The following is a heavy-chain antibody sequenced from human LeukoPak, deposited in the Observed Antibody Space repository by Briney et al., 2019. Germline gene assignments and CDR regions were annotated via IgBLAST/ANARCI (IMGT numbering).Heavy chain of an antibody. D-gene: IGHD1/OR15-1a*01. V-gene: IGHV3-64*01. CDR2: ISGNGGYT. Sequence: GGSLRLSCAASGFTFSTYAMLWVRRAPGKGLEYVSSISGNGGYTYYASSVKGRFTISRDNSKNTLFLQMGSLRAEDMAVYYCAAQGTTTGGFDPWGQGTLVTVSS. CDR1: GFTFSTYA. CDR3: AAQGTTTGGFDP. J-gene: IGHJ5*02.